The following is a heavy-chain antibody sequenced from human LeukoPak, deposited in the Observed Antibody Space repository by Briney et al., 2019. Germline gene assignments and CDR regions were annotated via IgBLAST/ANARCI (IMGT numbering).Heavy chain of an antibody. D-gene: IGHD3-3*01. CDR1: GGSISSGGYS. CDR3: ARHSGLRSPFDP. Sequence: SQTLSLTCAVSGGSISSGGYSWSWIRQPPGKGLEWIGYIYHSGSTYYNPSLESRVTISVDTSKNQLSLKLTSATAADTSVYYCARHSGLRSPFDPWGQGTPVTVSS. CDR2: IYHSGST. J-gene: IGHJ5*02. V-gene: IGHV4-30-2*03.